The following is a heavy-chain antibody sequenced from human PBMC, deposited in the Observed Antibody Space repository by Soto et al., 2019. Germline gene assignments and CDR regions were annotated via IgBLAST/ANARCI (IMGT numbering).Heavy chain of an antibody. J-gene: IGHJ5*01. CDR1: GGSISSGGYS. V-gene: IGHV4-30-2*01. CDR3: VRLIGNSWLDC. Sequence: SETLSLTCAVSGGSISSGGYSWSWIRQPPGKGLEWIGYIYHSGSTYYNSSLKSRVTISVDKSKNQFSLKLTSVTPEDTAVYYCVRLIGNSWLDCWGQGTLVTISS. CDR2: IYHSGST. D-gene: IGHD2-8*01.